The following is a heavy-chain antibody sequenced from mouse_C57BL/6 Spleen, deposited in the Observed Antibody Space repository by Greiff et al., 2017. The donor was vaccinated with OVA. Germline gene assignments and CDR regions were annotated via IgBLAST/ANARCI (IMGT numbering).Heavy chain of an antibody. V-gene: IGHV1-15*01. CDR3: TRCHYYGSSSPFDY. Sequence: QVQLQQSGAELVRPGASVTLSCKASGYTFTDYEMHWVKQTPVHGLEWIGAIDPETGGTAYNPKFKGKAIMTADKSSSTAYMELRSLTSEDSAVYYCTRCHYYGSSSPFDYWGQGTTLTVSS. CDR2: IDPETGGT. J-gene: IGHJ2*01. CDR1: GYTFTDYE. D-gene: IGHD1-1*01.